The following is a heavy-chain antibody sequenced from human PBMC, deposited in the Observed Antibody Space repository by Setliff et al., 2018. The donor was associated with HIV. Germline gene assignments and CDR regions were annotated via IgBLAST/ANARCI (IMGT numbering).Heavy chain of an antibody. CDR1: GFSISSRYY. J-gene: IGHJ2*01. CDR3: ARETNASGSLTAYWYFDL. Sequence: SETLSLTCDVSGFSISSRYYWGWIRQSPGKGLEWIGYIYNSGSTYYEPSLRGRVTISIDRSKNQFSLKLNAVTAADTAVYYCARETNASGSLTAYWYFDLWGRGTLVTV. V-gene: IGHV4-38-2*02. D-gene: IGHD3-10*01. CDR2: IYNSGST.